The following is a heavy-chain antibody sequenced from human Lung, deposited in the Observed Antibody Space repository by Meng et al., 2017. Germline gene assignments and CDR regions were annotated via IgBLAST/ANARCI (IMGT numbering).Heavy chain of an antibody. CDR2: IYHSGST. J-gene: IGHJ4*02. V-gene: IGHV4-4*02. CDR1: GGSISSDNW. Sequence: QVQLQESGPGLVKPSGTLSLTCAVSGGSISSDNWWSWVRQPPGKGLEWIGEIYHSGSTNYNPSLKSRITISVDKPKNQFSLTLSSVTAADMAVYYCTKNDFYCLGYWGQGTLVTVSS. D-gene: IGHD2-21*01. CDR3: TKNDFYCLGY.